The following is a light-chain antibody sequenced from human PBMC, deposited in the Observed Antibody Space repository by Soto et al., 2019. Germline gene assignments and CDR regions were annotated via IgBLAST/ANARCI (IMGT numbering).Light chain of an antibody. CDR3: CSYAGSYPVI. J-gene: IGLJ2*01. CDR1: SSDVGGYNY. Sequence: QSVLTQPRSVSGSPGQSVTISCTGTSSDVGGYNYVSWYQQHPGKAPKLMIYDVSKRPSGVPDRFSGSKSRNTASLTISGLQAEDEAGYYCCSYAGSYPVIFGGGTQLTVL. CDR2: DVS. V-gene: IGLV2-11*01.